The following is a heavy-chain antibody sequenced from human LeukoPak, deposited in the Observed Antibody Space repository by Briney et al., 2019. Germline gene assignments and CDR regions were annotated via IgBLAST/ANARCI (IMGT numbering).Heavy chain of an antibody. V-gene: IGHV3-74*01. D-gene: IGHD1-14*01. CDR3: AGGGTTWLEY. CDR2: ITSDGSST. J-gene: IGHJ4*02. Sequence: WIRQPPGKGLEWVSRITSDGSSTSHADSVKGRFTTSRDNAKNTLYLQMNSLRAEDTAVYYCAGGGTTWLEYWGQGSVVTVSS.